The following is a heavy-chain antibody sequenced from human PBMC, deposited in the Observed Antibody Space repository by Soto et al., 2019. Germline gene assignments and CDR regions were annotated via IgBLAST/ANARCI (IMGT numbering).Heavy chain of an antibody. CDR2: ISGDGTTI. V-gene: IGHV3-74*01. J-gene: IGHJ5*02. Sequence: EVQLVESGGDSVQPGGSLRLSCAASGFPFSSYWMHWVRHTPGKGLEWVSRISGDGTTIYYADSVTGRFTVSRENAKNTRALQIGGLGAEDTAVYDCAREYYGLLTGYYNYHWGQGTLVYVSS. D-gene: IGHD3-9*01. CDR3: AREYYGLLTGYYNYH. CDR1: GFPFSSYW.